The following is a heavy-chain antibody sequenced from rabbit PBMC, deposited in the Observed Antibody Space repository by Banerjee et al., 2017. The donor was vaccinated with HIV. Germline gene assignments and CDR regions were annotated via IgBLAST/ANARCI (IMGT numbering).Heavy chain of an antibody. Sequence: QSLEESGGGLVQPEGSLTLTCTAPVFSFSSGYYMCWVRQAPGKGLEWIAYIGLGSGNTYYASWAKGRFTISKSSSTTVTLQMTSLTAADTATYFCARELADYTGYNYATRLDLWGPGTLVTVS. V-gene: IGHV1S40*01. J-gene: IGHJ3*01. D-gene: IGHD7-1*01. CDR1: VFSFSSGYY. CDR2: IGLGSGNT. CDR3: ARELADYTGYNYATRLDL.